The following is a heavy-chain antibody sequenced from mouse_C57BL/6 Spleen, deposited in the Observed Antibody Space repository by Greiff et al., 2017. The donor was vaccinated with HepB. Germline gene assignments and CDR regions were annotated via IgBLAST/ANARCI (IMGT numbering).Heavy chain of an antibody. CDR1: GFTFSSYG. Sequence: VQLKESGGDLVKPGGSLKLSCAASGFTFSSYGMSWVRQTPDKRLEWVATISSGGSYTYYPDSVKGRFTISRDNAKNTLYLQMSSLKSEDTAMYYCARAHGSIYVYWYFDVWGTGTTVTVSS. V-gene: IGHV5-6*01. D-gene: IGHD1-1*01. CDR2: ISSGGSYT. CDR3: ARAHGSIYVYWYFDV. J-gene: IGHJ1*03.